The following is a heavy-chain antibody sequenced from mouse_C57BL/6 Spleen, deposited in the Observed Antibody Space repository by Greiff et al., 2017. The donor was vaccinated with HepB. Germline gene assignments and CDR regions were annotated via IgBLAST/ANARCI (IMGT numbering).Heavy chain of an antibody. CDR3: ARGDYGSLY. CDR2: IDPSDSYT. J-gene: IGHJ2*01. V-gene: IGHV1-50*01. D-gene: IGHD1-1*01. CDR1: GYTFTSYW. Sequence: QVQLQQSGAELVKPGASVKLSCKASGYTFTSYWMQWVKQRPGQGLEWIGEIDPSDSYTNYNQKFKGKATLTVDISSSTAYMQLSSLTSEDSAVYFCARGDYGSLYWGQGTTLTVSS.